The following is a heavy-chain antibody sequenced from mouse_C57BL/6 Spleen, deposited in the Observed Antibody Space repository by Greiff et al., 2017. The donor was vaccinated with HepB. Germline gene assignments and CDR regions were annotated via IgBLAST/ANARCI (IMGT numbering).Heavy chain of an antibody. Sequence: VQLKESGAELVRPGASVKLSCTASGFNIKDYYMHWVKQRPEQGLEWIGRIDPEDGDTEYAPKFQGKATMTADTSSNTAYLQLSSLTSEDTAVYYCTSYYYGSSHFDYWGQGTTLTVSS. J-gene: IGHJ2*01. D-gene: IGHD1-1*01. CDR1: GFNIKDYY. CDR2: IDPEDGDT. V-gene: IGHV14-1*01. CDR3: TSYYYGSSHFDY.